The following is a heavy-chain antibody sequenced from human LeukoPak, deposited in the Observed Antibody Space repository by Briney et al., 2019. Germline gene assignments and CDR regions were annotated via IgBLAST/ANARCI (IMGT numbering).Heavy chain of an antibody. D-gene: IGHD3-22*01. Sequence: GKSLRLSCTASGFTFSDYGMHWVRQPPGKGLEWVAIIWYDGSNKKYEDSVKGRFTISRDNSKNMLYLQMNSLRAEDTAVYYCARGVDYYENSGTIDYWGQGTLVTVSS. CDR2: IWYDGSNK. V-gene: IGHV3-33*01. CDR3: ARGVDYYENSGTIDY. CDR1: GFTFSDYG. J-gene: IGHJ4*02.